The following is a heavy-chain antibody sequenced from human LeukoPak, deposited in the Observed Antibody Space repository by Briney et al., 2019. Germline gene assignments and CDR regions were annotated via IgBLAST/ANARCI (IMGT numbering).Heavy chain of an antibody. CDR1: GGSISSSSYY. J-gene: IGHJ4*02. CDR2: IYYSGST. V-gene: IGHV4-39*01. D-gene: IGHD3-3*01. Sequence: SETLCLTCTVSGGSISSSSYYWGWIRQPPGKGLEWIGSIYYSGSTYYNPSLKSRVTISVDTSKNQFSLKLSSVTAADTAVYYCARRAIFGVVIIRGYFDYWGQGTLVTVSS. CDR3: ARRAIFGVVIIRGYFDY.